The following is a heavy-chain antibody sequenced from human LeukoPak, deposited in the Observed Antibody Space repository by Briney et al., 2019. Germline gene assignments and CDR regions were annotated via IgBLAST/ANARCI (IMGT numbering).Heavy chain of an antibody. J-gene: IGHJ5*02. V-gene: IGHV1-24*01. D-gene: IGHD6-25*01. CDR3: ATVGRKQRAVGFDP. Sequence: GASVKVSCKVSGYTLTELSMHWVRQAPGKGLEWMGGFDPEDGETIYAQKFQGRVTMTEDTSTDTAYMELSSLRSEDTAVYYCATVGRKQRAVGFDPWGQGTLVTVSS. CDR1: GYTLTELS. CDR2: FDPEDGET.